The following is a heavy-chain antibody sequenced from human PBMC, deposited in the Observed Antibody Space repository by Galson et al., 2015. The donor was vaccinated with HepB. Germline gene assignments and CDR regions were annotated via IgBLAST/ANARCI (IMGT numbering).Heavy chain of an antibody. Sequence: SLRLSCAASGFTFSSDAMHWVRQAPGKGLEWVAVISYDGSSKYYADSVKGRFTISRDNSKNTLYLQMNSLRAEDTAVYYCAKDAERGYSLYYYGMDVWGQGTTVTVSS. CDR1: GFTFSSDA. CDR2: ISYDGSSK. CDR3: AKDAERGYSLYYYGMDV. V-gene: IGHV3-30-3*01. J-gene: IGHJ6*02. D-gene: IGHD5-18*01.